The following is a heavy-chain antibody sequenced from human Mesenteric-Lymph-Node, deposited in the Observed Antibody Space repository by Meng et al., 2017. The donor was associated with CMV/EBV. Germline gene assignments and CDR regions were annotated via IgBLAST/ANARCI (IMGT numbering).Heavy chain of an antibody. Sequence: TVSGGSISSGGYYWIWIRQHPGKGLEWSGYIYYSGSTYYNPSLKSRVTISVDTSKNQFSLKLSSVTAADTAVYYCARDRGGYGVFDYWGQGTLVTVSS. CDR3: ARDRGGYGVFDY. CDR1: GGSISSGGYY. V-gene: IGHV4-31*03. CDR2: IYYSGST. D-gene: IGHD4-17*01. J-gene: IGHJ4*02.